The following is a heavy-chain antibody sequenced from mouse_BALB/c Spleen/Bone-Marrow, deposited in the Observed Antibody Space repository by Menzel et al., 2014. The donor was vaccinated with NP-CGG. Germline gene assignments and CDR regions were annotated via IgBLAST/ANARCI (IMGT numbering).Heavy chain of an antibody. CDR1: GFTFSDFY. V-gene: IGHV5-4*02. J-gene: IGHJ4*01. Sequence: EVQLVESGGGLVKPGGSLKLSCAASGFTFSDFYMFWVRQTPEKRLEWVATISDGVSYTYYPDSVKGRFTISRDNARNNLFLQKSSLKSEDTAMYYCARAPPYDFYTMDYWGQGTSVTVSS. D-gene: IGHD2-13*01. CDR2: ISDGVSYT. CDR3: ARAPPYDFYTMDY.